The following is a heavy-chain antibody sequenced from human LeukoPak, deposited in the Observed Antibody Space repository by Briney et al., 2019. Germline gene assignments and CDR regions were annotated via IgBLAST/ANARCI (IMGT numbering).Heavy chain of an antibody. CDR1: GYTFNTYG. CDR3: ARHWEDGYNPQEYQGYDNYMDV. CDR2: IRYDGNSK. J-gene: IGHJ6*03. D-gene: IGHD5-24*01. V-gene: IGHV3-30*02. Sequence: GGSLRLSCVASGYTFNTYGMHWVRQAPGKGLEWVAFIRYDGNSKYYADSVKGRFTVSRDNSKNTLYLQMNSLRPEDTAVYYCARHWEDGYNPQEYQGYDNYMDVWGKGTTVTISS.